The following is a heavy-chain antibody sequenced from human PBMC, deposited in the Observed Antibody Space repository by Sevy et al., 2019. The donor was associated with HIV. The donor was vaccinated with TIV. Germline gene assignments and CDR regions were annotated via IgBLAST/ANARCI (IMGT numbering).Heavy chain of an antibody. CDR3: ATTKGGRYCSGGSCYPDYYYYGMDV. J-gene: IGHJ6*02. V-gene: IGHV1-24*01. CDR1: GYTLTELS. Sequence: ASVKVSCKVSGYTLTELSMHWVRRAPGKGLEWMGGFDPEDGETIYAQKFQGRVTMTEDTSTDTAYMELSSLRSEDTAVYYCATTKGGRYCSGGSCYPDYYYYGMDVWGQGTTVTVSS. CDR2: FDPEDGET. D-gene: IGHD2-15*01.